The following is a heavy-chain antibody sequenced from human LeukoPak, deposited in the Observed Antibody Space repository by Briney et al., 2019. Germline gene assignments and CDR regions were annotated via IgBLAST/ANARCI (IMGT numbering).Heavy chain of an antibody. CDR1: GFTFSSYG. CDR3: AKEAGQWLVRAYFDH. V-gene: IGHV3-30*18. D-gene: IGHD6-19*01. J-gene: IGHJ4*02. CDR2: ISYDGSNK. Sequence: GGSLRLSCAASGFTFSSYGMHWVRQAPGKGLEWVAVISYDGSNKYYADSVKGRFTISRDNSKNTLYLQMNSLRAEDTAVYYCAKEAGQWLVRAYFDHWGQGTLVTVSS.